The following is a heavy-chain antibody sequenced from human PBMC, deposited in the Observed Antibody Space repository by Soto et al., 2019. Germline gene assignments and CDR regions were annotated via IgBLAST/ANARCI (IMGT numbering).Heavy chain of an antibody. D-gene: IGHD3-10*01. V-gene: IGHV4-59*08. Sequence: QEQLQESGPGLVKPSETLSLTCTVSGGSISSYYWSWIRQPPGKGLEWIGYIYYSGSTNYNPSLKSRVTISVDTSKNQSSLKLSSVAAADTAVYYCARRYGVAFDIWGQGTMVTVSS. CDR3: ARRYGVAFDI. CDR1: GGSISSYY. CDR2: IYYSGST. J-gene: IGHJ3*02.